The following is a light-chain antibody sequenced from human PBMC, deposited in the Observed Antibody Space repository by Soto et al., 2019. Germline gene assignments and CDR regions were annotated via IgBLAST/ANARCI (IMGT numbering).Light chain of an antibody. CDR2: DVS. V-gene: IGLV2-11*01. CDR1: SSDVDDYNS. CDR3: CPYPRSYPYA. J-gene: IGLJ1*01. Sequence: QSVLTQPRSVSGSPGQSVTISCTGPSSDVDDYNSVSWYQQHPDKAPKFIIYDVSKRPSGVPDRFSGSKSGKTASLTISGLQAEDEGDYYCCPYPRSYPYALGAGTKVTGL.